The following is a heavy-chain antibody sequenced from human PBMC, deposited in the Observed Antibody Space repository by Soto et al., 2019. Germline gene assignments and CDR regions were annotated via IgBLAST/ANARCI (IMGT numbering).Heavy chain of an antibody. CDR1: GFTFSSYA. V-gene: IGHV3-30-3*01. CDR2: ISYDGSNK. Sequence: GGSLRLSCAASGFTFSSYAMHWVRQAPGKGLEWVAVISYDGSNKYYADSVKGRFTISRDNSKNTLYLQMNSLRAEDTAVYYCARDVGWLVYYYYYGMDVWGQGTTVTVSS. CDR3: ARDVGWLVYYYYYGMDV. J-gene: IGHJ6*02. D-gene: IGHD6-19*01.